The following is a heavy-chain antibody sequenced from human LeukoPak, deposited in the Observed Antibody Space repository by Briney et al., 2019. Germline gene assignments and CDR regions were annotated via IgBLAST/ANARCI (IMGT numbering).Heavy chain of an antibody. Sequence: ASVKVSCKASGYTFTDYYMHWVRQAPGQGLEWMGWINPNSGGTNYVQKFQGRVTMTRDTSISTAYMDLSRLRSDDTAVYYCAREPGGDNYCDSSGYFFDYWGQGTLVTVSS. CDR1: GYTFTDYY. V-gene: IGHV1-2*02. J-gene: IGHJ4*02. D-gene: IGHD3-22*01. CDR3: AREPGGDNYCDSSGYFFDY. CDR2: INPNSGGT.